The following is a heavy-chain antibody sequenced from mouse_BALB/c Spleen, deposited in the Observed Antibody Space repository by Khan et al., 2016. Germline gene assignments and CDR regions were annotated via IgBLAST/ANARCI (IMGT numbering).Heavy chain of an antibody. J-gene: IGHJ2*01. Sequence: EVELVESGAELVKPGASVKLSCTASGFNIKDTYMHWVKQRPEQGLEWIGRIDPANVNTKYDPKFQGKATITADTSSNPAYLQLSSLTSEDTAVSYCTREGYDPDWGQSTTITVSS. CDR1: GFNIKDTY. D-gene: IGHD2-2*01. CDR2: IDPANVNT. V-gene: IGHV14-3*02. CDR3: TREGYDPD.